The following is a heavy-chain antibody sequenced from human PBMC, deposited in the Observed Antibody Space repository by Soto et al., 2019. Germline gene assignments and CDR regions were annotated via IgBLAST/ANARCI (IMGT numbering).Heavy chain of an antibody. J-gene: IGHJ5*02. Sequence: ASERVCCKASGYTFTSNSIGWVRQAPGQGLEWMGWINVYNGNTKYAQQLQGRVTLTTDTSTSTAYMDLNSLRSDDPAVYYCVRISSPSSGWLTVSWGQGTLGTGSA. D-gene: IGHD6-19*01. CDR2: INVYNGNT. CDR1: GYTFTSNS. CDR3: VRISSPSSGWLTVS. V-gene: IGHV1-18*04.